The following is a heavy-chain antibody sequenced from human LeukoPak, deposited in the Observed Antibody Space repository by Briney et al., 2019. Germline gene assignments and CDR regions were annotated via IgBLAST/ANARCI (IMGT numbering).Heavy chain of an antibody. D-gene: IGHD3-10*01. Sequence: PSETLSLTCAVSGYSISSGYYWGWIRQPPGEGLEWIGSIYHSGSTYYNPSLKSRVTISVDTSKNQFSLKLSSVTAADTAVYYCARRARGAPFDYWGQGTLVTVSS. CDR3: ARRARGAPFDY. CDR2: IYHSGST. V-gene: IGHV4-38-2*01. J-gene: IGHJ4*02. CDR1: GYSISSGYY.